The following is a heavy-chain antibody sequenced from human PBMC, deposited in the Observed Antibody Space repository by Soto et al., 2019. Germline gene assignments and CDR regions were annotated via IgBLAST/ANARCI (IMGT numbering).Heavy chain of an antibody. CDR1: GNSINSYS. CDR3: AREGESGSYYLQAFDI. D-gene: IGHD1-26*01. Sequence: SETLSLTCTVSGNSINSYSWRWIVQPRGKGLEWIGYIYYSGSTNYTPSLKCRVTISVDTSKNQFSLKLSSVTAADTAVYYCAREGESGSYYLQAFDIWGQGTMVT. J-gene: IGHJ3*02. V-gene: IGHV4-59*01. CDR2: IYYSGST.